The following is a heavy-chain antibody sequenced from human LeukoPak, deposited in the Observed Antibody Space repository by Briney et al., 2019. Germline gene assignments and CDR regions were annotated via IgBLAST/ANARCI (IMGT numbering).Heavy chain of an antibody. CDR2: ISYDGSNK. Sequence: GGSLRLSCAASGFTFSSYAMHWVRQAPGKGLEWVAVISYDGSNKYYADSVKGRFTISRDNSKNTLYLQMNSLRAEDTAVYYCARAGPSREQPSNWFDPWGQGTLVTVSS. J-gene: IGHJ5*02. V-gene: IGHV3-30-3*01. CDR1: GFTFSSYA. CDR3: ARAGPSREQPSNWFDP. D-gene: IGHD1-26*01.